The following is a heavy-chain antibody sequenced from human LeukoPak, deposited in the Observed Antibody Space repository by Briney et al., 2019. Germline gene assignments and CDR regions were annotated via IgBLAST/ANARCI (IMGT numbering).Heavy chain of an antibody. V-gene: IGHV3-74*01. CDR2: INGDGSTT. Sequence: GALRLSCTASGFTFGDYAMSWVRQAPGKGLVWVSRINGDGSTTSYADSVQGRFTISRDNAKNTVYLQMNSLRAEDTAVYYCARDQFGGRPDYWGQGTLVTVPS. D-gene: IGHD3-16*01. CDR1: GFTFGDYA. CDR3: ARDQFGGRPDY. J-gene: IGHJ4*02.